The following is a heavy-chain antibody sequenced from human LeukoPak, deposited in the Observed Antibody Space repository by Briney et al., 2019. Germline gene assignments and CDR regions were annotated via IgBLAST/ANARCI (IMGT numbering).Heavy chain of an antibody. Sequence: SVKVSCKASGGTFSSYAISWVRQAPGQGLEWMGGIIPIFGTANYAQKFQGRVTVTRDTSASTAYMELSSLRSEDTAVYYCARDLTMIVVVPGYWGQGTLVTVSS. CDR1: GGTFSSYA. D-gene: IGHD3-22*01. CDR3: ARDLTMIVVVPGY. V-gene: IGHV1-69*05. CDR2: IIPIFGTA. J-gene: IGHJ4*02.